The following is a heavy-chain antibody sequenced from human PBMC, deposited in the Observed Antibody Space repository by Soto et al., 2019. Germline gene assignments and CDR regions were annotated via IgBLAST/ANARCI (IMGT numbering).Heavy chain of an antibody. Sequence: EVQLVESGGGLVQPGGSLRLSCAASGFTFRSYWMHWVRQAPGKGLVWVSRINADGTSTTYADSVKGRFTSSRDNAKNTLFLQMNSLRAEDTAVYYCARVRGTTSGTWGQGTLVTVSS. CDR1: GFTFRSYW. CDR3: ARVRGTTSGT. J-gene: IGHJ5*02. D-gene: IGHD2-2*01. V-gene: IGHV3-74*01. CDR2: INADGTST.